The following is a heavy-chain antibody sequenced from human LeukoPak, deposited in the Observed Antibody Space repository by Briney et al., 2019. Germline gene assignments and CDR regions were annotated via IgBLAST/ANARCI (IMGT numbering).Heavy chain of an antibody. D-gene: IGHD4/OR15-4a*01. CDR3: ASFRGAIPDYYYYGMDV. Sequence: ASVKVSCKASGYTFTSYDINWVRQATGQGLEWMGRMNPNSGNTGYAQKFQGRVTMTRNTSISTAYMELSSLRSEDTAVYYCASFRGAIPDYYYYGMDVWGQGTTVTVSS. CDR2: MNPNSGNT. CDR1: GYTFTSYD. J-gene: IGHJ6*02. V-gene: IGHV1-8*01.